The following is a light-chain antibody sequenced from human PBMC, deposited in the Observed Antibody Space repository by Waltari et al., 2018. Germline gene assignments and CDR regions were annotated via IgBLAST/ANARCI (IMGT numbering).Light chain of an antibody. Sequence: QSVLTQPPSASGTPGQRVTISCSGSSSNIGSNYVYWYQQLPGTAPKLLIYRNNPRPSGVPDLFSGSKSGTSASLAISGLRAEEEADYYWAAWDDSLSGGVFGGGTKLTVL. J-gene: IGLJ3*02. CDR2: RNN. CDR1: SSNIGSNY. V-gene: IGLV1-47*01. CDR3: AAWDDSLSGGV.